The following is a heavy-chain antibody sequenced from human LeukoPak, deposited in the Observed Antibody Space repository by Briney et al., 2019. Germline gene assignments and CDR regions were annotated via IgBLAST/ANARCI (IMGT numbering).Heavy chain of an antibody. J-gene: IGHJ4*02. CDR1: GFTFSSFG. CDR2: IRSDGISK. CDR3: AKGKIPPGGLHFDY. D-gene: IGHD1-14*01. Sequence: GGSLRLSCAASGFTFSSFGIHWVRQAPGKGLEWVAFIRSDGISKYYADSVKGRFTISRDNSKSTLYLQVNSLGAEDTAVYYCAKGKIPPGGLHFDYWGQGTLVTVSS. V-gene: IGHV3-30*02.